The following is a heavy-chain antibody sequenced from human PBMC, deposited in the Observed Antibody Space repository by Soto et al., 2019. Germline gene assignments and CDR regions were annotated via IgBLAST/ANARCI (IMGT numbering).Heavy chain of an antibody. CDR3: ATESGSTYGYFDH. D-gene: IGHD5-18*01. CDR1: GGSVTSDEDY. J-gene: IGHJ4*02. V-gene: IGHV4-30-4*01. CDR2: ISNSGST. Sequence: LSLTCTVCGGSVTSDEDYWTWIRHSPGKGLDWIGYISNSGSTGYNPSLKTRLSMSVDRSKNQFTLRLTSVTAADTAVYFCATESGSTYGYFDHWGQGTQVTVSS.